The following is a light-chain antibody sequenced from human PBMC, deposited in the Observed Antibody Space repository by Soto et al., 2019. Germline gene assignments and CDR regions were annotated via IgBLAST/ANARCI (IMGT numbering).Light chain of an antibody. CDR3: QHYNSYSEA. V-gene: IGKV1-5*03. CDR1: QTISSW. J-gene: IGKJ1*01. Sequence: DIQMTQSPSTLSGSVGDRVTLTCRASQTISSWLAWYQQKPGKAPKLLIYKASTFKSGVPSRFSGSGSGTEFTLTISSLQPDDFATYYCQHYNSYSEAFGQGTKVELK. CDR2: KAS.